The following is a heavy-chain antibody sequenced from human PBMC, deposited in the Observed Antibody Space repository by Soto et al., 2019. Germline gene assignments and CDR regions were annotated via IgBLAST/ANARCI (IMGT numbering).Heavy chain of an antibody. CDR2: IYYSGST. CDR1: GGSISSSSYY. D-gene: IGHD5-18*01. J-gene: IGHJ6*03. Sequence: QLQLQESGPGLVKPSETLSLTCTVSGGSISSSSYYWGWIRQPPGKGLEWIGSIYYSGSTYYNPSLKSRVTISVDTSKNQFSLKLSSVTAADTAVYYCARGPGWDGYSYGWGVYYYYYMDVWGKGTTVTVSS. V-gene: IGHV4-39*01. CDR3: ARGPGWDGYSYGWGVYYYYYMDV.